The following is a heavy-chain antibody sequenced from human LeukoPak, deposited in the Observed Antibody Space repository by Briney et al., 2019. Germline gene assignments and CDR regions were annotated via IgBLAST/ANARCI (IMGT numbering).Heavy chain of an antibody. Sequence: GGSLRLSCAASGFTFSSYWMHWVRQAPGKGLVWVSRIHSDGSSTTYADSVKGRFTISRDNAKNTLYLQMNSLRAEDTAVYYCARVEGERWPLDYWGQGTLVTVSS. CDR2: IHSDGSST. D-gene: IGHD5-24*01. CDR1: GFTFSSYW. CDR3: ARVEGERWPLDY. V-gene: IGHV3-74*01. J-gene: IGHJ4*02.